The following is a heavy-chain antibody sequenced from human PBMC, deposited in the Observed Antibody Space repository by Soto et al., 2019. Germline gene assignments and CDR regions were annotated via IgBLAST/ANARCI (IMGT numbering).Heavy chain of an antibody. J-gene: IGHJ4*02. CDR2: IYHSGRT. CDR1: GDSINSGDYH. Sequence: QVQLQESGPGLAKPSQTLSLTCTVSGDSINSGDYHWSWIRQPPGKGLEWIGYIYHSGRTYYNPSLKSRVLISLDTSNNQFSLILNSVTAADTAVYYCARYYGSEVICDYWGQGTLVTVS. D-gene: IGHD3-10*01. V-gene: IGHV4-30-4*08. CDR3: ARYYGSEVICDY.